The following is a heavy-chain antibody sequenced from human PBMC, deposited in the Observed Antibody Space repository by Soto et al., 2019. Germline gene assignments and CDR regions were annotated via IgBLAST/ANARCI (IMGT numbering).Heavy chain of an antibody. CDR2: ISSSSTYI. Sequence: EVQLVESGGDLVKPGGSLRLSCADSGITFSSYSMNWVRQAPGKGLEWVSAISSSSTYIFYADSVKGRFTISRDNAKNSLDLQKNSLSAGDTAVYYCARGGREITRHLDYWGQGTLVTVSS. CDR3: ARGGREITRHLDY. J-gene: IGHJ4*02. V-gene: IGHV3-21*02. D-gene: IGHD3-10*01. CDR1: GITFSSYS.